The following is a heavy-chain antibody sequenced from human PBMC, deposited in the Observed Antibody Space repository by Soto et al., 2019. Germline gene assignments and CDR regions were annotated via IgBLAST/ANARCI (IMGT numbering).Heavy chain of an antibody. CDR3: AKKGLGSLATYCTTGDCHYAFDV. CDR1: GFTFYNYA. Sequence: MQLVESGGGVVQPGRSLRLSCAASGFTFYNYAMNWVRQAPGKGLEWVSTISGGGDGTYYADSVKGRFTISRDNSRNTVYLQMISLRAEDTAVYYCAKKGLGSLATYCTTGDCHYAFDVWGQGTLVTVSS. J-gene: IGHJ3*01. V-gene: IGHV3-23*04. CDR2: ISGGGDGT. D-gene: IGHD2-8*01.